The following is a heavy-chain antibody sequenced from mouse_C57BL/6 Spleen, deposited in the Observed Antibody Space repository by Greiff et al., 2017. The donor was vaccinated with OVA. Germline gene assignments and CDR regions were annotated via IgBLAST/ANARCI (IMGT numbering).Heavy chain of an antibody. CDR2: INPNNGGT. Sequence: VQLQQSGPELVKPGASVKISCKASGYTFTDYYMNWVKQSHGKSLEWIGDINPNNGGTSYNQKFKGKATLTVDKSSSTAYMELRSLTSEDSAVYDCARFEGKLLWYFDVWGTGTTVTVSS. D-gene: IGHD1-1*01. J-gene: IGHJ1*03. CDR1: GYTFTDYY. CDR3: ARFEGKLLWYFDV. V-gene: IGHV1-26*01.